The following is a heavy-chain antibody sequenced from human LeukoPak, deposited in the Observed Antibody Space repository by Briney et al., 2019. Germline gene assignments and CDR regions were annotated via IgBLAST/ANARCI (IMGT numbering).Heavy chain of an antibody. CDR2: ISYDGSNK. Sequence: GGSLRLSCAASGFTFSSYGMHWVRQAPGKGLEWVAVISYDGSNKYYADSVKGRFTISRDNSKSTLYLQMNSLRAEDTAVYYCAKESTYTYYDILTGYSRGGSYFDYWGQGTLVTVSS. D-gene: IGHD3-9*01. CDR1: GFTFSSYG. CDR3: AKESTYTYYDILTGYSRGGSYFDY. V-gene: IGHV3-30*18. J-gene: IGHJ4*02.